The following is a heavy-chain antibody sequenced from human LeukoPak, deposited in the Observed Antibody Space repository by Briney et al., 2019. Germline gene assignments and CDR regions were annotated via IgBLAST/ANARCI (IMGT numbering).Heavy chain of an antibody. Sequence: SVKVSCKASGGTFSSYAISWVRQAPGQGLEWMGGIIPIFGTANYAQEFQGRVTITADKSTSTAYMELSSLRSEDTAVYYCARGIVVVPAAAEGSSWFDPWGQGTLVTVSS. D-gene: IGHD2-2*01. CDR3: ARGIVVVPAAAEGSSWFDP. J-gene: IGHJ5*02. V-gene: IGHV1-69*06. CDR2: IIPIFGTA. CDR1: GGTFSSYA.